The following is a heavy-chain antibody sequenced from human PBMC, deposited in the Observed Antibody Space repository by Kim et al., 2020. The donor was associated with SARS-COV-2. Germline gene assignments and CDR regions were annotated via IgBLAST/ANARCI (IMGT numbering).Heavy chain of an antibody. V-gene: IGHV3-74*01. CDR3: ARDLPPNYYGSGSPLGGMDV. CDR1: GFTFSSYW. J-gene: IGHJ6*02. CDR2: INSDGSST. D-gene: IGHD3-10*01. Sequence: GGSLRLSCAASGFTFSSYWMHWVRQAPGKGLVWVSRINSDGSSTSYADSVKGRFTISRDNAKNTLYLQMNSLRAEDTAVYYCARDLPPNYYGSGSPLGGMDVWGQGTTVTVSS.